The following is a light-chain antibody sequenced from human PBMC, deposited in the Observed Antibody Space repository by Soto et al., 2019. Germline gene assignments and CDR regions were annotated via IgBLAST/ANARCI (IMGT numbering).Light chain of an antibody. CDR2: GVS. CDR3: QQSYTAPSIT. Sequence: DIQITQSPSSLSASVVDKFTITCGASQSISSSLNWYQQKSGKAPNLLIYGVSRLQGGVPSRFSGSGSGTDFTLSISSLQPEDFATYYCQQSYTAPSITFGQGTRLEIK. CDR1: QSISSS. V-gene: IGKV1-39*01. J-gene: IGKJ5*01.